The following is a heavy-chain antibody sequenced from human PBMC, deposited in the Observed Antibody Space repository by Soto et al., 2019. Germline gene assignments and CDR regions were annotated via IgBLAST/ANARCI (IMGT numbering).Heavy chain of an antibody. CDR3: ARSAGGNSFFEF. CDR1: GASVSSSDW. D-gene: IGHD1-1*01. CDR2: IYHGGTT. J-gene: IGHJ4*02. Sequence: SETLSLTCAVSGASVSSSDWWSWVRQPPGNGLEWIGEIYHGGTTNYNPSLKSRVTLSVDKSKNQFSLSLTSVTAADTAVYYCARSAGGNSFFEFWGQGTLVTAPQ. V-gene: IGHV4-4*02.